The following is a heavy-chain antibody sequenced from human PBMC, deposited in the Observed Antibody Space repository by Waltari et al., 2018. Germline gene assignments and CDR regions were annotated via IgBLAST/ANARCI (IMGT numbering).Heavy chain of an antibody. J-gene: IGHJ4*02. Sequence: QVQLVQSGAEVKKPGSSVQVSCKASGGTFSSYAISWVRQAPAQGLEWMGGIIPILGIANYAQKFQGRVTITADKSTSTAYMELSSLRSEDTAVYYCARNYYGSGSYLGAQHFDYWGQGTLVTVSS. CDR1: GGTFSSYA. CDR3: ARNYYGSGSYLGAQHFDY. V-gene: IGHV1-69*10. D-gene: IGHD3-10*01. CDR2: IIPILGIA.